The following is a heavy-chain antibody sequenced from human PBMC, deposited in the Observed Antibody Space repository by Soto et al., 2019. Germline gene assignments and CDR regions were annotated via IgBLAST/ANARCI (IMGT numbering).Heavy chain of an antibody. J-gene: IGHJ5*02. D-gene: IGHD3-22*01. CDR1: GGTFSSYA. Sequence: GASVKVSCKASGGTFSSYAISWVRQAPGQGLEWMGGIIPIFGTANYAQKFQGRVTITADESTSTAYTELSSLRSEDTAVYYCARDHLDYYYDSSGYYPTWFDPWGQGTLVTVSS. V-gene: IGHV1-69*13. CDR3: ARDHLDYYYDSSGYYPTWFDP. CDR2: IIPIFGTA.